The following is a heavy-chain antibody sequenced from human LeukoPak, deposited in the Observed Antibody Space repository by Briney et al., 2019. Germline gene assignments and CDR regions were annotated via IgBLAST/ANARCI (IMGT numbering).Heavy chain of an antibody. J-gene: IGHJ6*03. V-gene: IGHV4-4*07. Sequence: SETLSLTCTVSGGSISSYYWSWIRQPAGKGLEWIGRIYTSGSTNYNPPLKSRVTMSVDTSKNQFSLKLSSVTAADTAVYYRARGLVATPQGYYYYYMDVWGKGTTVTVSS. D-gene: IGHD5-12*01. CDR3: ARGLVATPQGYYYYYMDV. CDR1: GGSISSYY. CDR2: IYTSGST.